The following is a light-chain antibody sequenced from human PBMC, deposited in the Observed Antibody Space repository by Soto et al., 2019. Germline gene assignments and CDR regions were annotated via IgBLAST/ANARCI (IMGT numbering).Light chain of an antibody. Sequence: EIVLTQSPATLSLSPGERATLSCRASQSVGDYLAWYQRKPGQPPRLLIYDASKRATGIPARFRGSGSGTDFTLTISSLEPEDFALYYCQRRLKLVTFDGGTEVEIK. J-gene: IGKJ4*01. CDR1: QSVGDY. CDR3: QRRLKLVT. CDR2: DAS. V-gene: IGKV3-11*01.